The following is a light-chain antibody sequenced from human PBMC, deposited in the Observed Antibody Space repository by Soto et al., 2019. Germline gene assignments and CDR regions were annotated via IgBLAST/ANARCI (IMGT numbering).Light chain of an antibody. CDR3: QQANSYPPT. V-gene: IGKV1D-12*01. Sequence: DIQMTQSPSSVSASIGDRVTITCRASQAMGKWVAWYQQKPGGAPKLLIYAASTLQSGVPSRFGGSGSGTDFTLTISSLQPEDFASYYCQQANSYPPTFGPGTEVDVK. CDR2: AAS. J-gene: IGKJ3*01. CDR1: QAMGKW.